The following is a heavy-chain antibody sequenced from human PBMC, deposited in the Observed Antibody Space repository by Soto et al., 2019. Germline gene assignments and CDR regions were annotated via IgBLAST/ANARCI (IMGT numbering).Heavy chain of an antibody. CDR2: INAGNGNT. CDR3: ARGPVAAAGTRTYFDY. Sequence: ASVKVSCKASGGTFSSYAISWVRQAPGQRLEWMGWINAGNGNTKYSQKFQGRVTITRDTSASTAYMELSSLRSEDTAVYYCARGPVAAAGTRTYFDYWGQGTLVTVSS. J-gene: IGHJ4*02. CDR1: GGTFSSYA. V-gene: IGHV1-3*01. D-gene: IGHD6-13*01.